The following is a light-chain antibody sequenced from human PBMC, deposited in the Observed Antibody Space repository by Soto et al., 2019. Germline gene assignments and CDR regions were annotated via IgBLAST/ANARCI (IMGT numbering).Light chain of an antibody. J-gene: IGLJ3*02. CDR2: DVR. CDR3: SSYTRSSTRV. Sequence: QSALTQPASVSGSPGQSITISCTGTSSDVGGYNYVSWYQQHPGKAPKLMIYDVRNRPSGVSNRFSGYKSGNTASLTISGLQAEDEADYYFSSYTRSSTRVFGGGTKLTVL. CDR1: SSDVGGYNY. V-gene: IGLV2-14*01.